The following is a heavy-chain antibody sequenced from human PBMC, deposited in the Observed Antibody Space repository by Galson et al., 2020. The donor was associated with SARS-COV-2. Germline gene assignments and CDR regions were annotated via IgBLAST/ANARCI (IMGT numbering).Heavy chain of an antibody. CDR2: IRDKPDGYAT. V-gene: IGHV3-73*01. Sequence: GGSLRLSCVGSGFSFRDSAMNWVRQAPGKGLEWVGRIRDKPDGYATAYAASVKGRFIVSRDDSKNTDYLQMTSLTLEDTAVYFCTRQIGTGWPFDPWGQGTLVTVSS. CDR3: TRQIGTGWPFDP. J-gene: IGHJ5*02. D-gene: IGHD6-19*01. CDR1: GFSFRDSA.